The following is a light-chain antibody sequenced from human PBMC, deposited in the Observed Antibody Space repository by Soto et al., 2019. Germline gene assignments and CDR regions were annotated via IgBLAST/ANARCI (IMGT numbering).Light chain of an antibody. Sequence: EVVMTQSPATLSVSPGARAPLSCRASQSLGSDLAWYPQKPGQAPRLLIFGASARPTGIPARFSGSGSGTEFTLTISSLQSEDFAVYYCQQYNNWPRTFGQGTKVDIK. CDR1: QSLGSD. J-gene: IGKJ1*01. V-gene: IGKV3-15*01. CDR3: QQYNNWPRT. CDR2: GAS.